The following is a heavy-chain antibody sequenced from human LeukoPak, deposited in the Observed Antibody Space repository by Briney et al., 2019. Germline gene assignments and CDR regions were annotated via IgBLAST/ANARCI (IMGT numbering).Heavy chain of an antibody. J-gene: IGHJ4*02. CDR3: TAGALGY. V-gene: IGHV3-7*01. Sequence: PGGSLRLSCADPGFSFTSYWMSWVRQAPGKGLEWVANIKPDGSDKYYVDSVKGRFTISRDNAKNSLYLQMNSLRAEDTAVYYCTAGALGYWGRGTLINVSS. CDR1: GFSFTSYW. CDR2: IKPDGSDK. D-gene: IGHD3-16*01.